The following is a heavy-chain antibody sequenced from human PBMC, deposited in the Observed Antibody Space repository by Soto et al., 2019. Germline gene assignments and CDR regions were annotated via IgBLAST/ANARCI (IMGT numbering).Heavy chain of an antibody. V-gene: IGHV3-23*01. CDR2: IRGDGSGT. D-gene: IGHD2-21*01. CDR3: VKDAPGGGWLSDY. CDR1: GLTFSIYA. Sequence: PGGSLRLSCAASGLTFSIYAMSWVRQAPGKGLEWVSTIRGDGSGTTYADFVRGRFTISRDNSRNTLYLQMNSLRAEDTAIYYCVKDAPGGGWLSDYWGRGTLVTVSS. J-gene: IGHJ4*02.